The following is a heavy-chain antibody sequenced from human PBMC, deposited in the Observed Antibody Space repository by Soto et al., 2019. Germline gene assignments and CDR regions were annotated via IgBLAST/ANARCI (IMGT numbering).Heavy chain of an antibody. D-gene: IGHD3-9*01. Sequence: PSETLSLTCAVSGGSISSGGYSWNWIRQPPGKGLEWIGYIYHSGSTLYNPSLKSRVTISVDKSKNQFSLKLSSVTAADTAVYYCASGYDILTGYPRGDYYGMDVWGQGTTVTVSS. V-gene: IGHV4-30-2*01. J-gene: IGHJ6*02. CDR3: ASGYDILTGYPRGDYYGMDV. CDR1: GGSISSGGYS. CDR2: IYHSGST.